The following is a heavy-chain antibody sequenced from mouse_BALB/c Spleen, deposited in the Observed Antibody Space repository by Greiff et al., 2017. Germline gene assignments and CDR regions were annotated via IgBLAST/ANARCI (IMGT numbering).Heavy chain of an antibody. CDR1: GFSLTSYG. CDR3: ASAYYGNYVGVLAY. V-gene: IGHV2-9*02. CDR2: IWAGGST. J-gene: IGHJ3*01. D-gene: IGHD2-10*01. Sequence: VQVVESGPGLVAPSQSLSITCTVSGFSLTSYGVHWVRQPPGKGLEWLGVIWAGGSTNYNSALMSRLSISKDNSKSQVFLKMNSLQTDDTAMYYCASAYYGNYVGVLAYWGQGTLVTVSA.